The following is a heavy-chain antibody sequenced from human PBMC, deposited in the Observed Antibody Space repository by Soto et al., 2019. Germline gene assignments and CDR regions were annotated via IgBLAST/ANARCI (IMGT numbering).Heavy chain of an antibody. J-gene: IGHJ4*02. Sequence: SEKVSCKASGYTLTNYEYNFVRRATAQGLEWMGWMNPNSGNTGYAERFQGRVAMTRDTSTSTAYMELSSLRSEDTAVYFCERGPYEAGTWGGDDYWGQGTLVTVSS. CDR2: MNPNSGNT. V-gene: IGHV1-8*01. CDR3: ERGPYEAGTWGGDDY. CDR1: GYTLTNYE. D-gene: IGHD3-16*01.